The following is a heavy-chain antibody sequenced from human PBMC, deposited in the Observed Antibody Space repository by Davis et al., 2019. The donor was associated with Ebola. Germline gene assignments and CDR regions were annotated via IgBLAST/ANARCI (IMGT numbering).Heavy chain of an antibody. CDR3: ARGRDFWNY. D-gene: IGHD3-3*01. V-gene: IGHV4-34*01. CDR1: GFTFSGSA. J-gene: IGHJ4*02. Sequence: ESLKISCAASGFTFSGSAMHWIRQPPGKGLEWIGEINHSGSTNYNPSLKSRVTISVDTSKNQFSLKLSSVTAADTAVYYCARGRDFWNYWGQGTLVTVSS. CDR2: INHSGST.